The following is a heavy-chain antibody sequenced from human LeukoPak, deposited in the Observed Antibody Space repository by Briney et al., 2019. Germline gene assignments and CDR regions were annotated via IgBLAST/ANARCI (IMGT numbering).Heavy chain of an antibody. V-gene: IGHV1-69*06. J-gene: IGHJ4*02. Sequence: SVKVSCKASGGTFSSYAISWVRQAPGQGLEWMGGIIPIFGTANYAQKFQGRVTITADKSTSTAYMELSSLRSEDTAVYYCAKDWASMVLDYWGQGTLVSVSS. D-gene: IGHD3-10*01. CDR1: GGTFSSYA. CDR3: AKDWASMVLDY. CDR2: IIPIFGTA.